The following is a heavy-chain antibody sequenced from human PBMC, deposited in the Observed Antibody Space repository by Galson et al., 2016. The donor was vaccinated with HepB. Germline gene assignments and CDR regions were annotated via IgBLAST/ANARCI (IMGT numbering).Heavy chain of an antibody. CDR3: ARRKPDYYVSDWFDP. CDR1: GFSLNTSGVG. CDR2: IYWDDDK. V-gene: IGHV2-5*02. J-gene: IGHJ5*02. Sequence: PALVKPTQTLTLTCTLSGFSLNTSGVGVGWIRQPPGQALEWLALIYWDDDKRYSPSLKSRLTITKDTSKNEVVLTMTNMDPVDTATYFCARRKPDYYVSDWFDPWGQGTLVTVSS. D-gene: IGHD3-10*01.